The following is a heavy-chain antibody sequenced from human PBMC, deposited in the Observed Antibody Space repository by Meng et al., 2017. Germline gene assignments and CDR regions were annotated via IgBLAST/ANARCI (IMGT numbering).Heavy chain of an antibody. CDR1: GFTFSSYA. CDR3: ASPRGPETDYYDTGFDI. D-gene: IGHD3-22*01. CDR2: ISYDGSNK. V-gene: IGHV3-30*04. J-gene: IGHJ3*02. Sequence: GESLKISCAASGFTFSSYAMHWVRRAPGKGLEWVAVISYDGSNKYYADSVKGRFTISRDNSKNTLYLQMNSLRAEDTAVYYCASPRGPETDYYDTGFDIWGQGTMVTVSS.